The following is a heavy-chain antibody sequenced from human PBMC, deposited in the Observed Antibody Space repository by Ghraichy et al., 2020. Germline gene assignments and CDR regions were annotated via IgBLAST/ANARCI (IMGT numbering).Heavy chain of an antibody. D-gene: IGHD2-2*01. CDR2: ISWNSGSI. Sequence: GGSLRLSCAASGFTFDDYAMHWVRQAPGKGLEWVSGISWNSGSIGYADSVKGRFTISRDNAKNSLYLQMNSLRAEDMALYYCAKDLAPIVVVPADPFWSGYDYWGQGTLVTVSS. V-gene: IGHV3-9*03. CDR3: AKDLAPIVVVPADPFWSGYDY. CDR1: GFTFDDYA. J-gene: IGHJ4*02.